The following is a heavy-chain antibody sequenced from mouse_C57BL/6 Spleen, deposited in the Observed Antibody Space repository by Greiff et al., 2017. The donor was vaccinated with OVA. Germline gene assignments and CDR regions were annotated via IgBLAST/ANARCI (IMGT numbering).Heavy chain of an antibody. D-gene: IGHD1-1*01. CDR2: ISSGSSTI. CDR3: ARGGDYYGSSAWFAY. Sequence: EVMLVESGGGLVKPGGSLKLSCAASGFTFSDYGMHWVRQAPEKGLEWVAYISSGSSTIYYADTVQGRFTISRDNAKNTLFLQMTSLRSEDTAMYYCARGGDYYGSSAWFAYWGQGTLVTVSA. CDR1: GFTFSDYG. J-gene: IGHJ3*01. V-gene: IGHV5-17*01.